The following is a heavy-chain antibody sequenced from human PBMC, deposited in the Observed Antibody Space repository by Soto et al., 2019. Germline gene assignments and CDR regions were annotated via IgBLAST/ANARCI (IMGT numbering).Heavy chain of an antibody. J-gene: IGHJ6*02. CDR1: GFSLSTRGVG. Sequence: QITLKESGPPLVKPTQTLTLTCTFSGFSLSTRGVGVAWSRQPPGKALEWLALIYWDDDKRYRPSLETRLTITKDTSKNHVVLTMTNMDSVDTATYYCAYLPCSGGSCYWFSYSGMDVWGQGTTVTVSS. CDR2: IYWDDDK. V-gene: IGHV2-5*02. CDR3: AYLPCSGGSCYWFSYSGMDV. D-gene: IGHD2-15*01.